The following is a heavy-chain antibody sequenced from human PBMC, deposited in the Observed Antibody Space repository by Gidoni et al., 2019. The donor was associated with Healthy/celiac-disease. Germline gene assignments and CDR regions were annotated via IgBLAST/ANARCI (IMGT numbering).Heavy chain of an antibody. J-gene: IGHJ4*02. V-gene: IGHV3-21*01. CDR1: GFTFSSYS. D-gene: IGHD4-17*01. Sequence: EVQLVESGGGLVKPGGSLRLSCAASGFTFSSYSMNWVRQAPGKGLEWVSSISSSSSYIYYADSVKGRFTISRDNAKNSLYLQMNSLRAEDTAVYYCARGPPGEDYDPHFDYWGQGTLVTVSS. CDR3: ARGPPGEDYDPHFDY. CDR2: ISSSSSYI.